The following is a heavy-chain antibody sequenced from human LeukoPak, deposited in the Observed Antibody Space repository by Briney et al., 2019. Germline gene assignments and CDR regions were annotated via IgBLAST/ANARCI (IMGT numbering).Heavy chain of an antibody. CDR1: GYSFTTYA. CDR3: ARDEGWLQS. CDR2: ISAYNGNT. D-gene: IGHD5-24*01. J-gene: IGHJ5*02. V-gene: IGHV1-18*04. Sequence: ASVKVSCKASGYSFTTYAMNWVRQAPGQGLEWMGWISAYNGNTNYAQKLQGRVTMTTDTSTSTAYMELRGLRSDDTAVYYCARDEGWLQSWGQGTLVTVSS.